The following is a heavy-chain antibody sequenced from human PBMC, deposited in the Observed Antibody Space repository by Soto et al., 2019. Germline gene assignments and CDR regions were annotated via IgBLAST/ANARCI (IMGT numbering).Heavy chain of an antibody. V-gene: IGHV4-4*02. CDR3: ARHGHGCYGLDV. Sequence: QVQLQESGPGLVEPSGTLSLTCDASGGSISSSYWWSWVRQPPGKRLEWIGEISIGGTTNYNPSLKTRVTISLDKSNSQFFLKVSSVTAADTAVYYCARHGHGCYGLDVWGPGTTVTFSS. CDR2: ISIGGTT. J-gene: IGHJ6*02. CDR1: GGSISSSYW.